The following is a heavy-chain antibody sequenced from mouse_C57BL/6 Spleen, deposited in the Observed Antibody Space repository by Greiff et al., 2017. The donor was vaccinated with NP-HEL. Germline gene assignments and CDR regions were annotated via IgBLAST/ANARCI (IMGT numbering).Heavy chain of an antibody. CDR1: GFSLTSYG. V-gene: IGHV2-2*01. CDR2: IWSGGST. Sequence: VHLVESGPGLVQPSQSLSITCTVSGFSLTSYGVHWVRQSPGKGLEWLGVIWSGGSTDYNAAFISRLSISKDNSKSQVFFKMNSLQADDTAIYYCARSDYDEGYAMDYWGQGTSVTVSS. J-gene: IGHJ4*01. CDR3: ARSDYDEGYAMDY. D-gene: IGHD2-4*01.